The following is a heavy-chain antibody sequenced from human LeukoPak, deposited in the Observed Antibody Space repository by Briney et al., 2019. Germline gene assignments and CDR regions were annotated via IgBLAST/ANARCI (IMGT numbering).Heavy chain of an antibody. CDR2: INPNSGGT. J-gene: IGHJ6*03. Sequence: ASVKVSCKASGYTFTGYYMHWVRQAPGQGLEWMGWINPNSGGTNYAQKFQGRVTMTRDTSISTAYMELSRLRSDDTAVYYCARVARNQNYYYYMDVWGKGTTVTVSS. V-gene: IGHV1-2*02. D-gene: IGHD1-14*01. CDR3: ARVARNQNYYYYMDV. CDR1: GYTFTGYY.